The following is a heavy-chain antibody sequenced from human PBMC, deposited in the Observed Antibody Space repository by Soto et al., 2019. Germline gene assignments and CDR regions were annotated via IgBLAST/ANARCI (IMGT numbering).Heavy chain of an antibody. CDR3: ARDGVDTATGYYYGMDV. J-gene: IGHJ6*02. V-gene: IGHV1-18*01. Sequence: ASVKVSCKASGYTFTSYGISWVRQAPGQGLEWMGWISAYNGNTNYAQKIQGRVTMTTDTSTSTAYMELRSLRSDDTALYYCARDGVDTATGYYYGMDVWGQGTTVTVSS. CDR2: ISAYNGNT. D-gene: IGHD5-18*01. CDR1: GYTFTSYG.